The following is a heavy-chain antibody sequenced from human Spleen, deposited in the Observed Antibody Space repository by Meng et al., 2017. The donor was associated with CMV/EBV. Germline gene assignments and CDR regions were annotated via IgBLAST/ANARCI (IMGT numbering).Heavy chain of an antibody. D-gene: IGHD3-16*01. V-gene: IGHV4-59*01. CDR2: IYYSGST. J-gene: IGHJ6*02. CDR1: GGSFSGYY. CDR3: ARGLRADPWDGMDV. Sequence: SETLSLTCAVFGGSFSGYYWSWIRQPPGKGLEWIGYIYYSGSTNYNPSLKSRVTISVDTSKNQFSLKLSSVTAADTAVYYCARGLRADPWDGMDVWGQGTTVTVSS.